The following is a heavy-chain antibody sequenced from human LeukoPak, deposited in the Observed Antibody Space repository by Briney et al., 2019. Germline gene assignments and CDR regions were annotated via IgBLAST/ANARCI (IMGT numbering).Heavy chain of an antibody. CDR2: IYYSGST. J-gene: IGHJ6*02. CDR1: GGSISSSSYY. V-gene: IGHV4-39*07. CDR3: ARVGIVVVPAAMDHYYYGMDV. D-gene: IGHD2-2*01. Sequence: SETLSLTCTVSGGSISSSSYYWGWIRQPPGKGLEWIGSIYYSGSTYYNPSLKSRVTISVDKSKNQFSLKLSSVTAADTAVYYCARVGIVVVPAAMDHYYYGMDVWGQGTTVTVSS.